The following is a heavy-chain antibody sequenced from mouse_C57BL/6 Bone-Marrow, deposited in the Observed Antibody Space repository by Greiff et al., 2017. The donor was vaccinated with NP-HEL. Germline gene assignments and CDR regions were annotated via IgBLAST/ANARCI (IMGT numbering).Heavy chain of an antibody. J-gene: IGHJ4*01. V-gene: IGHV1-81*01. CDR1: GYTFTSYG. D-gene: IGHD1-1*01. CDR2: IYPRSGNT. Sequence: QVQLQQSGAELARPGASVKLSCKASGYTFTSYGISWVKQRTGQGLEWIGEIYPRSGNTYYNEKFKGKATLTADKSSSTAYMELRSLTSEDSAVYFFARFYYYGSSYAMDYWGQGTSVTVSS. CDR3: ARFYYYGSSYAMDY.